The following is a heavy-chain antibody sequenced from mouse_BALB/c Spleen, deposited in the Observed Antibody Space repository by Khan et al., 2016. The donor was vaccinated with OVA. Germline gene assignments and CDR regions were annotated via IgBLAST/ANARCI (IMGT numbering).Heavy chain of an antibody. CDR1: GFSLSSNG. Sequence: QVQLKESGPGLVAPSQSLSITCTVSGFSLSSNGVSWVRQPPGKGLEWLGVIWGDGSTNYHSTLKSRLIISKDNSKSQVFLKLNSLQTEDTATYYCAKFTPDYYSMDYWGQGTSVTVSS. CDR2: IWGDGST. CDR3: AKFTPDYYSMDY. J-gene: IGHJ4*01. D-gene: IGHD1-1*01. V-gene: IGHV2-3*01.